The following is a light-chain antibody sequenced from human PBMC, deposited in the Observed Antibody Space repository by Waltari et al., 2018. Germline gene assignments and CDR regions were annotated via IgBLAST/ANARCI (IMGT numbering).Light chain of an antibody. V-gene: IGKV2-30*02. Sequence: DVVMTQSPLSLAVTLGQPASISCWSSQSLVQSDGSIFLNWFHQKPGQSPRRLIYKVSNRESGVPDRFSGSGSGTDFTLKISRVEAEDVGIYYCLQSSQWQYAFGQGTKLEIK. CDR1: QSLVQSDGSIF. CDR2: KVS. J-gene: IGKJ2*01. CDR3: LQSSQWQYA.